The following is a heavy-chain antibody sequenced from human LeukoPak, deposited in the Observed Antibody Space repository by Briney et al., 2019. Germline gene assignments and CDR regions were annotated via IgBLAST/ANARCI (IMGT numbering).Heavy chain of an antibody. V-gene: IGHV4-38-2*02. J-gene: IGHJ4*02. CDR1: GYSISSGYY. Sequence: SETLSLTCTVSGYSISSGYYWGWIRQPPGKGLEWIGSIYHSGSTYYNPSLKSRVTISVDTSKNQFSLKLSSVTAADTAVYYCARAYTYYYDSSGYYTHWGQGTLVTVSS. CDR3: ARAYTYYYDSSGYYTH. CDR2: IYHSGST. D-gene: IGHD3-22*01.